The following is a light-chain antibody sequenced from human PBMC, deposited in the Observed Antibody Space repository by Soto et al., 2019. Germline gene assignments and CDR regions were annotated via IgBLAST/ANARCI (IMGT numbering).Light chain of an antibody. Sequence: QSALTQPPSASGSPGQSVTISCTGTSSDVGGYNYVSWYQQHPGRAPKLMIYEVSKWPSGVPDRFSGSKSGNTASLTVSGLQPEDEADYYCSSYAGSSNLGVFGGGTQLTVL. CDR2: EVS. CDR1: SSDVGGYNY. J-gene: IGLJ2*01. V-gene: IGLV2-8*01. CDR3: SSYAGSSNLGV.